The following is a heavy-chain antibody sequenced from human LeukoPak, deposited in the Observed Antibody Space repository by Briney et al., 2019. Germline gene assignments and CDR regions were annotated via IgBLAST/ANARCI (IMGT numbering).Heavy chain of an antibody. CDR2: IYHSGST. Sequence: PSQTLSLTCTVSGGSISSGGYYWSWIRQPPGKGLEWIGYIYHSGSTYYNPSLKSRVTISVDRSKNQFSLKLSSETAADTAVYYCASSSGYDFVYFDYWGQGTLVTVSS. V-gene: IGHV4-30-2*01. D-gene: IGHD5-12*01. CDR3: ASSSGYDFVYFDY. J-gene: IGHJ4*02. CDR1: GGSISSGGYY.